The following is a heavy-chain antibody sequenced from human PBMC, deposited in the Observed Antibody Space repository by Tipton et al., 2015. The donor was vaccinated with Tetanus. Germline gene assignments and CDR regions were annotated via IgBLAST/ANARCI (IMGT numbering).Heavy chain of an antibody. CDR1: GFTFTDYW. D-gene: IGHD1-26*01. CDR3: AREFRGGGSSQPEALDV. CDR2: MNSDGSAS. Sequence: SLRLSCAASGFTFTDYWMHWVRQAPGKGLLWVARMNSDGSASNYADSVKGRFTISRDSAQNTLYLHMNNLRAEDTALYYCAREFRGGGSSQPEALDVWGQGTLVTASS. J-gene: IGHJ3*01. V-gene: IGHV3-74*01.